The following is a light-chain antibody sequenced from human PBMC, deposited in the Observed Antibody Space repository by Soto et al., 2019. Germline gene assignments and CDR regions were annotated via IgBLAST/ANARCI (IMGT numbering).Light chain of an antibody. CDR1: QSVLYSSNNKNY. J-gene: IGKJ2*01. V-gene: IGKV4-1*01. CDR2: WAS. Sequence: DIVMTQSPDSLAVSLGERATVNCKSSQSVLYSSNNKNYLSWYQQKPGQPPKLLIYWASTRESGVPDRFSGSGSGTDFSLTVSSLQAEDVAVYYWQQYDSTPPYTFGQGTKVEIK. CDR3: QQYDSTPPYT.